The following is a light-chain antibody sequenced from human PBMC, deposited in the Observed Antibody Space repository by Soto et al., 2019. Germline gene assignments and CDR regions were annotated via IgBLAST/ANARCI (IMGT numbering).Light chain of an antibody. Sequence: EVVLTQSPATLSLSPGERATLSCRASENVRTFVDWYQQKPGQAPRLLIYGASNSATGIPARFSGSGSGTDFTLTISSLEPEDFAVYYCQQHSHWPPWTFGQGTRVEIQ. J-gene: IGKJ1*01. V-gene: IGKV3-11*01. CDR3: QQHSHWPPWT. CDR2: GAS. CDR1: ENVRTF.